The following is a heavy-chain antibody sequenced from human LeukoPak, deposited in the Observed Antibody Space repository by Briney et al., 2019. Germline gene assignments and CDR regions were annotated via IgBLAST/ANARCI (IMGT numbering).Heavy chain of an antibody. CDR3: ARDEVITFRLFDH. Sequence: PGGSLRLSCAASGFTLSAHGMHWVRQAPGKGLEWLAVIWYGGNTKYYSDSVKGRFTISRDSSKNTLYLEMNSLRAEDAAVYYCARDEVITFRLFDHWGQGTLVTVSS. CDR1: GFTLSAHG. CDR2: IWYGGNTK. V-gene: IGHV3-33*01. D-gene: IGHD1-14*01. J-gene: IGHJ4*02.